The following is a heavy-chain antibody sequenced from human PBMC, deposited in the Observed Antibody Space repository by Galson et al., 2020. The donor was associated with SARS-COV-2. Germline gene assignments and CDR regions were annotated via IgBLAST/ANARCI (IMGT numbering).Heavy chain of an antibody. CDR2: ISISGRST. J-gene: IGHJ4*02. Sequence: GGSLRLSCAASGFTFTSHAMSWVRQAPGRGLEWVSSISISGRSTYYGDSVKGRFTISRANSKNTPYLQMNSLRTEDTAVYYCAKYCLAASGYYFDYWGQGTLATVSS. D-gene: IGHD6-13*01. V-gene: IGHV3-23*01. CDR1: GFTFTSHA. CDR3: AKYCLAASGYYFDY.